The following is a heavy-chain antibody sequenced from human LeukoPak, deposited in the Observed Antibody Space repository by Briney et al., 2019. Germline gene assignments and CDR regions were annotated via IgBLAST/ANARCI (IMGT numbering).Heavy chain of an antibody. CDR2: ISSSSSYI. Sequence: GGSLRLSCAASGFTFSSYSMNWVRQAPGKGLEWVSSISSSSSYIYYADSVKGRFTISRDNAKNSLYLQMNSLRAEDTAVYYCARDVTGYSSSSECFDIWGQGTMVTVSS. V-gene: IGHV3-21*01. D-gene: IGHD6-6*01. J-gene: IGHJ3*02. CDR3: ARDVTGYSSSSECFDI. CDR1: GFTFSSYS.